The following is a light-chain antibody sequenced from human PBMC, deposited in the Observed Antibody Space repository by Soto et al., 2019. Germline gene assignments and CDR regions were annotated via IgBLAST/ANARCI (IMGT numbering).Light chain of an antibody. V-gene: IGLV2-14*01. CDR2: EVS. J-gene: IGLJ2*01. Sequence: QSALTQPASVSGSPGQSITISCAGTSSDIGGYNYVSWYQQHPGEAPKLMISEVSNRPSGVSNRFSGSKSGNTASLTISGLQAEDEADYYCSSYTSSDTLVFGAGTKVTVL. CDR1: SSDIGGYNY. CDR3: SSYTSSDTLV.